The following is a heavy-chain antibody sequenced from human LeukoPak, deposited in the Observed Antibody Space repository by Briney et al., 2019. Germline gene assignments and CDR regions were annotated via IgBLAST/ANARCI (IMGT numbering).Heavy chain of an antibody. CDR2: ISGSGGST. CDR3: AKSFEAMIVVVIFDY. CDR1: GFTFSSYA. Sequence: GGSLRLSCAASGFTFSSYAMRWVRQAPGKGLEWVSAISGSGGSTYYADSVKGRFTISRDNSKNTLYLQMNSLRAEDTAVYYCAKSFEAMIVVVIFDYWGQGTLVTVSS. J-gene: IGHJ4*02. D-gene: IGHD3-22*01. V-gene: IGHV3-23*01.